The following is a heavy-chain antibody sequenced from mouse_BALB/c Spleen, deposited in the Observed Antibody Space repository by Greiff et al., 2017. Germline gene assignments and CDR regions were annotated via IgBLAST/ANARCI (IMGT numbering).Heavy chain of an antibody. J-gene: IGHJ4*01. V-gene: IGHV5-6-5*01. D-gene: IGHD2-1*01. CDR2: ISSGGST. Sequence: EVKLMESGGGLVKPGGSLKLSCAASGFTFSSYAMSWVRQTPEKRLEWVASISSGGSTYYPDSVKGRFTISRDNARNILYLQMSSLRSEDTAMYYCAREGYGNRYYYAMDYWGQGTSVSVAS. CDR1: GFTFSSYA. CDR3: AREGYGNRYYYAMDY.